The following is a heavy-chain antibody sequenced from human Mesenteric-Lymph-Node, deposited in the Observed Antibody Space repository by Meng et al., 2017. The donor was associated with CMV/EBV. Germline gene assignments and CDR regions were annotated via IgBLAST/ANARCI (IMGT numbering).Heavy chain of an antibody. V-gene: IGHV3-21*04. CDR2: ISSSSYI. CDR3: ARDLTPGGLWDS. D-gene: IGHD1-1*01. CDR1: GFTFSSYS. Sequence: GGSLRLSCAASGFTFSSYSMNWVRQAPGKRLEWVSSISSSSYIYYADSVKGRFTISRDNAKNSLYLQMNSLRAEDTAVYYCARDLTPGGLWDSWGQGTLVTVSS. J-gene: IGHJ4*02.